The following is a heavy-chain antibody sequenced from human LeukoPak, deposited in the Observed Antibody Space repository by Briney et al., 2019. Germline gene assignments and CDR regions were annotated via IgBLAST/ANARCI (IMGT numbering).Heavy chain of an antibody. V-gene: IGHV1-69*06. CDR3: ARDKRYSGYDYVFVSYVDV. Sequence: GSSVKVSCKASGGTFSSYAISWVRQAPGQGLEWMGGIIPIFGTANYAQKFQGRVTITADKSTSTAYMELSSLRSEDTAVYYCARDKRYSGYDYVFVSYVDVWGKGTTVTVSS. CDR1: GGTFSSYA. D-gene: IGHD5-12*01. CDR2: IIPIFGTA. J-gene: IGHJ6*03.